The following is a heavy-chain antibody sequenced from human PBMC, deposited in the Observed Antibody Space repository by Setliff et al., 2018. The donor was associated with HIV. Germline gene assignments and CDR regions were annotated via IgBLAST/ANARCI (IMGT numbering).Heavy chain of an antibody. CDR3: ASAGAWQRNALDI. D-gene: IGHD5-12*01. CDR1: GYSFTNHY. Sequence: ASVKVSCKPSGYSFTNHYMHWVRQAPGQGPEWMGVINPTGGSTRNTQKFQGRVAMTRDTSTSTVYMELSSLRSEDTAVYYCASAGAWQRNALDIWVQGTMVTVSS. V-gene: IGHV1-46*01. J-gene: IGHJ3*02. CDR2: INPTGGST.